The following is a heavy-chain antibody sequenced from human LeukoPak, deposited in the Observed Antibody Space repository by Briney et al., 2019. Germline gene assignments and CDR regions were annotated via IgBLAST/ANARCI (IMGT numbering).Heavy chain of an antibody. CDR3: ARGGSYYATYIDY. J-gene: IGHJ4*02. CDR2: INPSGGST. Sequence: ASVKVSCKASGYTFTSYYMHWVRQAPGQGLEWMGIINPSGGSTSYAQKFQGRVTMTRDMSTSTAYMELRSLRSDDTAVYYCARGGSYYATYIDYWGQGTLVTVSS. V-gene: IGHV1-46*01. D-gene: IGHD1-26*01. CDR1: GYTFTSYY.